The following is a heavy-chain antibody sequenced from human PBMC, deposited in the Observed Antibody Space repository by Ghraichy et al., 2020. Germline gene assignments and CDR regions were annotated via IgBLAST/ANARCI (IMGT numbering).Heavy chain of an antibody. V-gene: IGHV4-39*01. D-gene: IGHD1-7*01. CDR2: INHIGST. CDR1: GDSFTSSSHY. Sequence: SETLSLTCTVSGDSFTSSSHYWGWIRQPPGKGLEYIGSINHIGSTFYNSSMRGRVTISVDTFENQLSLKMTSVTAADTAVYYCTRLDIGTTSSAWGHGTMVTVSS. J-gene: IGHJ3*01. CDR3: TRLDIGTTSSA.